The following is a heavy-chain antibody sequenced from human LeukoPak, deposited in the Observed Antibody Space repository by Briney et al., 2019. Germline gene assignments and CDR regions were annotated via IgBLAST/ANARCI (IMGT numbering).Heavy chain of an antibody. J-gene: IGHJ4*02. V-gene: IGHV3-7*01. CDR2: IKQDGSEK. D-gene: IGHD2-2*01. Sequence: GGSLRLSCAASGFTFSSYGMHWVRQAPGMGLEWVANIKQDGSEKYYVDSVKGRFTISRDNAKNSLYLQMNSLRAEDTAVYYCARRRCSSTSCFFDYWGQGTLVTVSS. CDR3: ARRRCSSTSCFFDY. CDR1: GFTFSSYG.